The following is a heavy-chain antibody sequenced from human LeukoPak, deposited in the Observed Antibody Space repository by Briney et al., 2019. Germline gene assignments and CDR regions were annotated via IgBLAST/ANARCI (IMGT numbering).Heavy chain of an antibody. V-gene: IGHV3-21*01. Sequence: GGSLELSCAASGFPFSTYAMTWVRQAPGKGLEWVASISSSSKYIYYADSVKGRFTISRDNARNSLYLQMNSLRAEDTAVYYCAKVDNWNDVTDDYWGQGTLVTVSS. D-gene: IGHD1-20*01. CDR3: AKVDNWNDVTDDY. CDR1: GFPFSTYA. CDR2: ISSSSKYI. J-gene: IGHJ4*02.